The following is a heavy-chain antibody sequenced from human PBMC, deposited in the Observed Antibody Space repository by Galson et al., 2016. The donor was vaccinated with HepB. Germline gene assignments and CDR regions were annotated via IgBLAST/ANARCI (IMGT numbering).Heavy chain of an antibody. Sequence: SETLSLTCTVSGDSISSSSYYWVWIRQPPGKGLEWIGSINYSGFTFHNPSLRSRVTVSVDTSKNQFSLTLSSVTAADTALYYCARQAYSYDSRGFYYRHPDFWGQGILVTVSS. CDR3: ARQAYSYDSRGFYYRHPDF. CDR2: INYSGFT. J-gene: IGHJ4*02. V-gene: IGHV4-39*01. D-gene: IGHD3-22*01. CDR1: GDSISSSSYY.